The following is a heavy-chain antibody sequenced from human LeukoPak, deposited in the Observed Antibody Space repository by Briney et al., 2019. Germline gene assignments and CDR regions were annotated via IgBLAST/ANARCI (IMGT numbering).Heavy chain of an antibody. CDR1: GGSISTYY. J-gene: IGHJ4*02. V-gene: IGHV4-59*08. D-gene: IGHD3-10*01. CDR2: TYNSGST. CDR3: ARGAMIGGIAYSPGE. Sequence: SETLSLTCTVSGGSISTYYWSWIRQPPGKGLEWIGHTYNSGSTNYSPSLKSRVTISLDTSKNQFSLKVTSMTAADTAVYYCARGAMIGGIAYSPGEWGQGTLVTVSS.